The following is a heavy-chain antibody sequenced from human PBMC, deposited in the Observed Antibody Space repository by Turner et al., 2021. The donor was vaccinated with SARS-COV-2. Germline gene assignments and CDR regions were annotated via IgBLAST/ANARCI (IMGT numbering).Heavy chain of an antibody. CDR1: GYTLPELS. CDR2: LYLEVGET. J-gene: IGHJ6*03. Sequence: QDQLVQSGDEVKKPGASVKVSCKVSGYTLPELSMHWVRQSPGKGREWMVGLYLEVGETIYAQKFQGRVTMTVDTSTDTAYMELRSLRSEDTAVYYCATVRVTYIRPRYHFYMDVWGTGTTVTVSS. CDR3: ATVRVTYIRPRYHFYMDV. V-gene: IGHV1-24*01. D-gene: IGHD2-21*01.